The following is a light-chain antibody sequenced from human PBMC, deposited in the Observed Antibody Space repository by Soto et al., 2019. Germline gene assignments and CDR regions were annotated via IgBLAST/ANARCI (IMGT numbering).Light chain of an antibody. V-gene: IGKV1-5*03. CDR2: KAS. CDR1: QSISTW. J-gene: IGKJ2*01. CDR3: QQSNSYPYT. Sequence: DIQMTQSPYTVSASVGDIVTITCRASQSISTWLAWYQQKPGKAPKLLIYKASTLESGVPSRFSGSGSGTEFTLTISSLQPDDFATYYCQQSNSYPYTFGQGTILDIK.